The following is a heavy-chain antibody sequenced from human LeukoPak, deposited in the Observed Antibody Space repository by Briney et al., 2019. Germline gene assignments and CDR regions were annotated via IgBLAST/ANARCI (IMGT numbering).Heavy chain of an antibody. D-gene: IGHD3-10*01. CDR2: FDPEDGET. V-gene: IGHV1-24*01. Sequence: ASVKVSCKVSGYTLTELSMHWVRQAPGKGREWMGGFDPEDGETIYAQKFQGRVTMTEDTSTDTAYMELSSLRSEDTAVYYCATGGDVLLWFGELLYWGQGTLVTVSS. CDR3: ATGGDVLLWFGELLY. CDR1: GYTLTELS. J-gene: IGHJ4*02.